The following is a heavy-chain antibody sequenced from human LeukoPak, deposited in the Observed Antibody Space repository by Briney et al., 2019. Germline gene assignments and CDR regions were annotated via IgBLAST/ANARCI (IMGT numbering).Heavy chain of an antibody. Sequence: PETLSLTCTVSGGSISSSSYYWGWIRQPPGKGLEWIGSIYYSGSTYYNPSLKSRVTISVDTSKNQFSLKLSSVTAADTAVYYCARGDYGDYVDYWGQGTLVTVSS. CDR1: GGSISSSSYY. D-gene: IGHD4-17*01. V-gene: IGHV4-39*07. CDR3: ARGDYGDYVDY. J-gene: IGHJ4*02. CDR2: IYYSGST.